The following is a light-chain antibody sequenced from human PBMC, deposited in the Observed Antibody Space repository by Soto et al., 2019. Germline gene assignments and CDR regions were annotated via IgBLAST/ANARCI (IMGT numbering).Light chain of an antibody. J-gene: IGLJ3*02. CDR2: EVS. V-gene: IGLV2-14*01. Sequence: QSALTQPASVSGSPGQSITIACTGTSSDVGGYNYVSWYQQHPGKAPKLMIYEVSNRPSGVSNRFSGSKSGNTASLTISGLQAEDEADYYCSSYPSSSTRVFGGGNKLTFL. CDR3: SSYPSSSTRV. CDR1: SSDVGGYNY.